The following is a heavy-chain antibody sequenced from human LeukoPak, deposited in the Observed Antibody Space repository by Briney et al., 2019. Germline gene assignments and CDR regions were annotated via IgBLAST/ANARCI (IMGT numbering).Heavy chain of an antibody. CDR2: IIPILGIA. V-gene: IGHV1-69*04. D-gene: IGHD3-22*01. J-gene: IGHJ6*02. Sequence: SVKVSCKASGGTFSSYAISWVRQAPGQGLEWMGRIIPILGIANYAQKFQGRVTVTADKSTSTAYMELSSLRSEDTAVYYCARDSSSGYYTYYYYYGMDVWGQGTTVTVSS. CDR3: ARDSSSGYYTYYYYYGMDV. CDR1: GGTFSSYA.